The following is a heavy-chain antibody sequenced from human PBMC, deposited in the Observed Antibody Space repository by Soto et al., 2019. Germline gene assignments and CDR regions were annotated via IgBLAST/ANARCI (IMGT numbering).Heavy chain of an antibody. V-gene: IGHV3-74*01. CDR1: GLSFSGYW. CDR2: IDNDGSVT. Sequence: PXGSLRRSCAASGLSFSGYWMHWVRQAPGKGLVWVSRIDNDGSVTNYADSVEGRFTISRDDAKNAVYLQMNSLRVEDTAVYYCARDTPFNWFNPWGQGILVTVSS. CDR3: ARDTPFNWFNP. J-gene: IGHJ5*02.